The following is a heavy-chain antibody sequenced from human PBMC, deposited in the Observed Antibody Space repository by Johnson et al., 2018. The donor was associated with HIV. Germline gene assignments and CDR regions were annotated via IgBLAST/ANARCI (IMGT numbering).Heavy chain of an antibody. V-gene: IGHV3-66*01. CDR1: GFTFSSYA. CDR3: ARTRSGSFPHSDPFDT. Sequence: VQLVESGGGLVQPGGSLRLSCAASGFTFSSYAMSWVRQAPGKGLEWVSVIYSGGSTYYADSVKGRFTISRDNSKNTLYLQMNSLTAGDTAVYYCARTRSGSFPHSDPFDTWGQGTMVTVSS. D-gene: IGHD1-26*01. CDR2: IYSGGST. J-gene: IGHJ3*02.